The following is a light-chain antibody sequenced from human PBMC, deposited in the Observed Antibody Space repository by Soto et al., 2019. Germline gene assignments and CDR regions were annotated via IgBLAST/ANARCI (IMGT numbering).Light chain of an antibody. Sequence: QSALTQPPSASGAPGQRVTISCSGSRSNIGSNTVHWYQQFPGTALKLLVYRTDHRPSGVPDRFSGSKSGTSASLAISGLQSEDESYYYCASWDDMLSGPVLGGGTKLTVL. J-gene: IGLJ2*01. CDR1: RSNIGSNT. CDR2: RTD. V-gene: IGLV1-44*01. CDR3: ASWDDMLSGPV.